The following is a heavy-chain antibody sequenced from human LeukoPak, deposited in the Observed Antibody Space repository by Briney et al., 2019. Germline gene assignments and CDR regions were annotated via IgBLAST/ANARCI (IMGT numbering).Heavy chain of an antibody. CDR1: GFTFSSYS. J-gene: IGHJ6*03. CDR3: ARELLDYYYMDV. Sequence: GGSLRLSCAASGFTFSSYSMNWVRQAPGKGLEWVSSISSSSSYIYYADSVKGRFTISRDNAKNSLYLRMNSLRAEDTAVYYCARELLDYYYMDVWCKGTTVTVSS. D-gene: IGHD2-15*01. CDR2: ISSSSSYI. V-gene: IGHV3-21*01.